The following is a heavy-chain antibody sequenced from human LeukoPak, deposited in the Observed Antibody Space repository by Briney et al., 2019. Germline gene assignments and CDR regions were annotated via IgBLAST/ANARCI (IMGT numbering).Heavy chain of an antibody. CDR3: ARGGETASTGWAMIDY. CDR1: GLTFNTHT. J-gene: IGHJ4*02. Sequence: PGGSLRLSCAASGLTFNTHTMHWVRQAPGKGLEWVAVISNDGDTKFYADSVKGRFTISRDNSKNSLYLQVNRVRPEDTALFYCARGGETASTGWAMIDYWGQGSLVTVSS. D-gene: IGHD3-16*01. CDR2: ISNDGDTK. V-gene: IGHV3-30-3*01.